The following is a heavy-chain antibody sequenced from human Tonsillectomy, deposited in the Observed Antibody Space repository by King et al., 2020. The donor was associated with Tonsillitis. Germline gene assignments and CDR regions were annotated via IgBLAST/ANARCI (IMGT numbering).Heavy chain of an antibody. CDR3: ARGLARTTVKLRGLFDY. Sequence: HVQLQQWGAGLLKPSETLSLTCAVYGGSFSGYYWSWIRQPPGKGLEWIGEINHSGSTNYNPSLKSRVTISVDTFKNQFSLKLSSVTAADTAVYYCARGLARTTVKLRGLFDYWGQGTLVTVSS. D-gene: IGHD4-17*01. V-gene: IGHV4-34*01. CDR2: INHSGST. CDR1: GGSFSGYY. J-gene: IGHJ4*02.